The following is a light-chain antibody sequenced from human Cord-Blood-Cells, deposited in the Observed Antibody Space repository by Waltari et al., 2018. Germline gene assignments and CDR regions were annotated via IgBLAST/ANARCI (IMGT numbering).Light chain of an antibody. J-gene: IGLJ3*02. Sequence: QSALTQPAPVSGSPGKSITIPCPGPTSDVGGYTYVPWYQQHPAKAPKLMIYDVSKRPSGVSNRFSGSKSGNTASLTISGLQAEDEADYYCSSYTSSSTFVFGGGTKLTVL. CDR2: DVS. V-gene: IGLV2-14*01. CDR1: TSDVGGYTY. CDR3: SSYTSSSTFV.